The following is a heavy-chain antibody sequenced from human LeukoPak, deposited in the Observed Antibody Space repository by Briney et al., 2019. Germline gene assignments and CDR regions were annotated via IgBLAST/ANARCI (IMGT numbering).Heavy chain of an antibody. CDR3: AKGGLVTFGGVIPLGDY. V-gene: IGHV3-23*01. Sequence: GGSLRLSCAASGFTFTSYSMNWVRQAPGKGLEWVSTISGGGGSTYYADSVKGRFTISRDNSKNTLYLQMNSLRAEDTAVYYCAKGGLVTFGGVIPLGDYWGQGTLVTVSS. CDR1: GFTFTSYS. CDR2: ISGGGGST. J-gene: IGHJ4*02. D-gene: IGHD3-16*02.